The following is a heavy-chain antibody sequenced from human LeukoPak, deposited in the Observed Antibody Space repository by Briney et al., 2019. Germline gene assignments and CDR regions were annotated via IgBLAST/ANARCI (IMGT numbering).Heavy chain of an antibody. V-gene: IGHV3-7*01. CDR2: IKQDGSEK. CDR1: GFTFSSYW. Sequence: GGSLRLSCAASGFTFSSYWMSWVRQAPGKGLEWVANIKQDGSEKYYVDSVKGRFTISRDNAKNSLYLQMNSLRAEDTAVYYCARGGTTHNNWFDPWGQGTLVTVSS. D-gene: IGHD3-16*01. CDR3: ARGGTTHNNWFDP. J-gene: IGHJ5*02.